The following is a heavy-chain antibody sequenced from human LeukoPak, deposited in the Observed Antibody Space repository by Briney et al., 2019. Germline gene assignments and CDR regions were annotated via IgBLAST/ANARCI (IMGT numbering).Heavy chain of an antibody. V-gene: IGHV4-39*01. CDR2: IYYSGST. D-gene: IGHD3-10*01. Sequence: KPSETLSFTCTVSGGSVSSGDYYWGWIRQPPGKGPEWIGSIYYSGSTYYNPSLKSRVTISVDTSKNQFSLKLSSVTAADTAVYYCARHTYLLWFGEVAFDYWGQGTLVTVSS. J-gene: IGHJ4*02. CDR1: GGSVSSGDYY. CDR3: ARHTYLLWFGEVAFDY.